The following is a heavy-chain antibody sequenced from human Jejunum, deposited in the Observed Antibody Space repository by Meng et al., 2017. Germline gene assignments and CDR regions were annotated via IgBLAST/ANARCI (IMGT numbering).Heavy chain of an antibody. J-gene: IGHJ4*02. CDR3: ARGVLERYFDY. V-gene: IGHV4-4*02. D-gene: IGHD3-10*01. CDR2: VWHSGAT. Sequence: SGTGLVKPAGTLTLTRALSGDFTSRSDRWIWVLQAPGRGLEWIGKVWHSGATYYNPSLESRLTISIDTSNNRFSLELSSATAADTAVYYCARGVLERYFDYWGQGALVTVSS. CDR1: GDFTSRSDR.